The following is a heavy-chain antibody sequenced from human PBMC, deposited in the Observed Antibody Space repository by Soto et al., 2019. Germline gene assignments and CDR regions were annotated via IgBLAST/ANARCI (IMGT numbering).Heavy chain of an antibody. D-gene: IGHD2-8*01. J-gene: IGHJ3*01. CDR1: GFAFSDVC. V-gene: IGHV3-15*01. CDR2: IKSRVVGGTT. Sequence: EVQLVESGGGLVKPGESLTLSCAASGFAFSDVCVHWVRQAPGKGLDWVGRIKSRVVGGTTDYAAPVKGRLTISRDDSRKMMYFPMNNLKSDDTAVYYCATGFIGADEWWGQGTMVTVSP. CDR3: ATGFIGADEW.